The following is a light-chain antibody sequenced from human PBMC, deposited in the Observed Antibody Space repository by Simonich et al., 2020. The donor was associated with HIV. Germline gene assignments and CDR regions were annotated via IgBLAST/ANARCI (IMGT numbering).Light chain of an antibody. Sequence: QSALTQPASVSGSPGESITLSCTGTSSDVGGYNYVSWYQQHPGKAPKLMIYDVSKRPSGVSNRFSGSKSGNTASLTISGLQAEDEADYYCSSYTSSNTLVFGGGTKLTVL. V-gene: IGLV2-14*01. CDR3: SSYTSSNTLV. J-gene: IGLJ2*01. CDR1: SSDVGGYNY. CDR2: DVS.